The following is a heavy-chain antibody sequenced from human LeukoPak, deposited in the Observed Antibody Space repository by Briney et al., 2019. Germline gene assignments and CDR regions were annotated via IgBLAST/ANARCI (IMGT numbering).Heavy chain of an antibody. CDR3: ARVFYYYDSSGYEKYYFDY. V-gene: IGHV1-2*02. D-gene: IGHD3-22*01. Sequence: ASVKVSCKASVYTFTGYYMHWVRQAPGQGLEWMGWINPNSGGTNYAQKFQGRVTMTRDTSISTAYMELSRLRSDDTAVYYCARVFYYYDSSGYEKYYFDYWGQGTLVTVSS. CDR2: INPNSGGT. J-gene: IGHJ4*02. CDR1: VYTFTGYY.